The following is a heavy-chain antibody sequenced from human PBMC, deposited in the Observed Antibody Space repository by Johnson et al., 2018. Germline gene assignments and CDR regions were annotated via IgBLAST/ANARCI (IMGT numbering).Heavy chain of an antibody. CDR1: GITFRSYV. V-gene: IGHV3-30-3*01. CDR3: ARLGIAAAGIAYYYMDV. Sequence: QVQLVESGGGVVQXGRSLRLSCVASGITFRSYVMHWVRQAAGKGLEWVAVISHDGSKKDYGDSVKGRFTIFRDNPTNTLNLQMNSLRVEDTAVYYCARLGIAAAGIAYYYMDVWGKGTTVTVSS. D-gene: IGHD6-13*01. CDR2: ISHDGSKK. J-gene: IGHJ6*03.